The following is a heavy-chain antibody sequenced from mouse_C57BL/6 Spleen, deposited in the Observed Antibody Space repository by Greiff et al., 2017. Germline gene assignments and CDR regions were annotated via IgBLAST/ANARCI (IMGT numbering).Heavy chain of an antibody. CDR2: INYDGSST. Sequence: EVMLVESEGGLVQPGSSMKLSCTASGFTFSDYYMAWVRQVPEKGLEWVANINYDGSSTYYLDSLKSRFIISRDNAKNILYLQMSSLKSEDTATYYCARALYYSNPYYYAMDYWGQGTSVTVSS. J-gene: IGHJ4*01. CDR1: GFTFSDYY. CDR3: ARALYYSNPYYYAMDY. D-gene: IGHD2-5*01. V-gene: IGHV5-16*01.